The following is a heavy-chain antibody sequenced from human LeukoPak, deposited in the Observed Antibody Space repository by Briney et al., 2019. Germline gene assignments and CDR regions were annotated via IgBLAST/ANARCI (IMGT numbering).Heavy chain of an antibody. CDR3: ARTSIAAAGKRRYFQH. D-gene: IGHD6-13*01. Sequence: SETLSLTCTVSGGSISSYYWSWIRQPAGKGLEWIGRIYTSGSTNYNPSLKSRVTMSVDTSKNQFSLKLSSVTAADTAVYYCARTSIAAAGKRRYFQHWGQGTLVTVSS. CDR1: GGSISSYY. V-gene: IGHV4-4*07. CDR2: IYTSGST. J-gene: IGHJ1*01.